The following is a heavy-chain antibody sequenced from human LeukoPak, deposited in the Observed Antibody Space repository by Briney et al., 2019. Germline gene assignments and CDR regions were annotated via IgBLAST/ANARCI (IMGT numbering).Heavy chain of an antibody. D-gene: IGHD6-6*01. CDR2: IYSGGTT. J-gene: IGHJ4*02. Sequence: GGSLRLSCAASGFTVSSNYMSWVRQAPGKGLEWVSVIYSGGTTYYADSVKGRFTLSRDNSKNTLYLQMNSLRAEDTAVYFCARDRDSSSHYFDYWGQGALVTVSS. V-gene: IGHV3-53*01. CDR3: ARDRDSSSHYFDY. CDR1: GFTVSSNY.